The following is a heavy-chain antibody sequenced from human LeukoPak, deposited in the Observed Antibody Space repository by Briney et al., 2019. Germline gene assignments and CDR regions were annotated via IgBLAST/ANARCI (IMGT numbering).Heavy chain of an antibody. CDR3: ARDLDYDFWSGYLDY. CDR1: GFTFSSYW. CDR2: IKQDGNEK. D-gene: IGHD3-3*01. V-gene: IGHV3-7*01. J-gene: IGHJ4*02. Sequence: PGGSLRLSCAASGFTFSSYWMSWVRQAPGKGLEWVANIKQDGNEKYYVDSVKGRFTISRDNAKNSLYLQMNSLRAEDTAVYYCARDLDYDFWSGYLDYWGQGTLVTVSS.